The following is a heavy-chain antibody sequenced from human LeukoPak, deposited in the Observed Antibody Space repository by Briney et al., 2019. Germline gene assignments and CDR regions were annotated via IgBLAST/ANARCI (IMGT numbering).Heavy chain of an antibody. D-gene: IGHD6-13*01. J-gene: IGHJ4*02. CDR2: FDPEDGET. CDR3: ATSGIWYPLYFDY. CDR1: GYTLTELS. V-gene: IGHV1-24*01. Sequence: ASVKVSCKVSGYTLTELSMHWVRQAPGKGLEWMGGFDPEDGETIYAQKFQGRATMTEDTSTDTAYMELSSLRSEDTAVYYCATSGIWYPLYFDYWGQGTLVTVSS.